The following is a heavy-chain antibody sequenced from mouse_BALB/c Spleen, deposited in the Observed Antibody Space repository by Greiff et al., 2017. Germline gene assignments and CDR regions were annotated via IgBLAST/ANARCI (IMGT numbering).Heavy chain of an antibody. Sequence: VQVVESGAELMKPGASVKISCKATGYTFSSYWIEWVKQRPGHGLEWIGEILPGSGSTNYNEKFKGKATFTADTSSNTAYMQLSSLTSEDSAVYYCARGGNYGYAMDYWGQGTSVTVSS. CDR2: ILPGSGST. D-gene: IGHD2-1*01. V-gene: IGHV1-9*01. CDR1: GYTFSSYW. CDR3: ARGGNYGYAMDY. J-gene: IGHJ4*01.